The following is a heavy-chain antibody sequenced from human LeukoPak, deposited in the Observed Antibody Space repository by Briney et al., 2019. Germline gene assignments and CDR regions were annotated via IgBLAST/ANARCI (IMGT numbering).Heavy chain of an antibody. CDR1: GFTFSSYW. Sequence: GGSLRLSCAASGFTFSSYWMSWVRQAPGKGLEWVANIKQDGSEKYYVDSVKGRFIISRDNAKNSLYLQLNSLRVEDTAVYYCRSGGAAPGAFDNWGQGTLVTVSP. V-gene: IGHV3-7*01. CDR3: RSGGAAPGAFDN. CDR2: IKQDGSEK. J-gene: IGHJ4*02. D-gene: IGHD4/OR15-4a*01.